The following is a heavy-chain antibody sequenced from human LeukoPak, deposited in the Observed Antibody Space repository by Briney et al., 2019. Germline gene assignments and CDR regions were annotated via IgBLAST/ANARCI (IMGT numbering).Heavy chain of an antibody. J-gene: IGHJ4*02. Sequence: ASVKVSCKASGYTFTVYYLHWVRQAPGQGLEWMGWINPNSGGTNYAQKFQGRVTMTRDTSISTAYMELSRLNSDDMAVYYCARDQGDYCFDNWGQGTLVTVSS. CDR3: ARDQGDYCFDN. CDR1: GYTFTVYY. V-gene: IGHV1-2*02. CDR2: INPNSGGT. D-gene: IGHD3-3*01.